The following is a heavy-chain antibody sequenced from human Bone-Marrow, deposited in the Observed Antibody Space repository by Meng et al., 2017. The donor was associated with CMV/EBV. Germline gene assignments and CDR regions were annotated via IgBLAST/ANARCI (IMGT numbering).Heavy chain of an antibody. D-gene: IGHD6-19*01. CDR3: ARVGSSGTVDFDD. Sequence: GGSLRLSCAASGFTFSNSDMNWVRQAPGKGLEWVSGVSWNGSRTHYADSVKGRFTISRDNSKNTLYLQMNSLRAEDTAVYYCARVGSSGTVDFDDWGQGTLVTVSS. CDR1: GFTFSNSD. J-gene: IGHJ4*02. V-gene: IGHV3-19*01. CDR2: VSWNGSRT.